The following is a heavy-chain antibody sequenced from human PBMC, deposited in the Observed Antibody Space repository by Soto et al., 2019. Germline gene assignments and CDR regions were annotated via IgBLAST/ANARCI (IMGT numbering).Heavy chain of an antibody. CDR3: ASDQSDIVVVVAATPYFDY. CDR2: IIPILGIA. J-gene: IGHJ4*02. Sequence: QVQLVQSGAEVKKPGSSVKVSCKASGGTFSSYTISWVRQAPGQGLEWMGRIIPILGIANYAQKFQGRVTITADKSTSTAYMELSSLRSEDTAVYYCASDQSDIVVVVAATPYFDYWGQGTLVTVSS. D-gene: IGHD2-15*01. CDR1: GGTFSSYT. V-gene: IGHV1-69*02.